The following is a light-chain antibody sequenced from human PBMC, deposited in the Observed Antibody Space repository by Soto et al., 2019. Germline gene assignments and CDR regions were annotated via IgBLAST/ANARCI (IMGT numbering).Light chain of an antibody. V-gene: IGKV1-5*03. CDR2: KAS. CDR1: QSISSW. J-gene: IGKJ1*01. Sequence: DIQMTHSPSTLSASVGYRFTITCRASQSISSWLAWYQQKPGKAPKLLIYKASSLESGVPSRFRGSGSGTEFTLTISSMQPDDFATYYCQHYNSYPEAFGQGTKVDIK. CDR3: QHYNSYPEA.